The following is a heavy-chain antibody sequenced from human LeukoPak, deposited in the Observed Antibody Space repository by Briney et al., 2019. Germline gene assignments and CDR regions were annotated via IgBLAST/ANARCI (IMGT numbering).Heavy chain of an antibody. J-gene: IGHJ6*02. V-gene: IGHV4-30-2*01. CDR2: IYHSGST. CDR3: AGRFGELSLAYYYGMDV. D-gene: IGHD3-10*01. CDR1: GGSISSGGYS. Sequence: SETLSITCAVSGGSISSGGYSWSWIRQPPGKGLEWIGYIYHSGSTYYNPSLKSRVTISVDRSKNQFSLKLSSVTAADTAVYYRAGRFGELSLAYYYGMDVWGQGTTVTVSS.